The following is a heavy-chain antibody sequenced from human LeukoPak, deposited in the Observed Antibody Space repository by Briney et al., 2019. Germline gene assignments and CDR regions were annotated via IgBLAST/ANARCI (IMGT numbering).Heavy chain of an antibody. Sequence: SETLSLTCAVSGGSISSTNWWSWVRQPPGKGLEWIGDIYHSGSTNYNPSLKSRVTISVDTSKNQFSLKLTSVTAADTAVYYCARGFGDWGLSWFDPWGQGTLVTVSS. V-gene: IGHV4-4*02. CDR2: IYHSGST. J-gene: IGHJ5*02. CDR1: GGSISSTNW. D-gene: IGHD3-10*01. CDR3: ARGFGDWGLSWFDP.